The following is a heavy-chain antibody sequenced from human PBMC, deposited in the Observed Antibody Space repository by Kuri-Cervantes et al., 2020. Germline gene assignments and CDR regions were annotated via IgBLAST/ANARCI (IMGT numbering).Heavy chain of an antibody. J-gene: IGHJ4*02. D-gene: IGHD4-17*01. CDR2: IYYSGST. Sequence: SETLSLTCTVSGGSISSGGYYWSWIRQPPGKGLEWIGYIYYSGSTNYNPSLKSRVTIAVDTSTSTVYMELSSLRSEDTAVYYCARASDHDYEIDYWGQGTLVTVSS. CDR1: GGSISSGGYY. V-gene: IGHV4-61*08. CDR3: ARASDHDYEIDY.